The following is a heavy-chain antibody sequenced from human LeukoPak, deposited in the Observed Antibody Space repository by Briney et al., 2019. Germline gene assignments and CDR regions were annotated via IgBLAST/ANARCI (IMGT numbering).Heavy chain of an antibody. CDR3: ARILLFNSDDVDYYYGMDV. J-gene: IGHJ6*02. Sequence: SETLSLTCTVSGGSISSSSYYWGWIRQPPGKGLEWIGSIYYSGSTYYNPSLKSRVTISVDTSKNQFSLKLSSVTAADAAVYYCARILLFNSDDVDYYYGMDVWGQGTTVTVSS. D-gene: IGHD2/OR15-2a*01. CDR1: GGSISSSSYY. V-gene: IGHV4-39*01. CDR2: IYYSGST.